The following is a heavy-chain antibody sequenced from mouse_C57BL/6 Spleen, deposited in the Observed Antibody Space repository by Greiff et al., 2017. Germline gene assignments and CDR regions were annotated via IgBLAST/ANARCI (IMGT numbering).Heavy chain of an antibody. CDR1: GYTFTTYP. CDR2: FHPYNDDT. CDR3: AMGRYDGYPYWYFDV. J-gene: IGHJ1*03. V-gene: IGHV1-47*01. Sequence: QVQLQQSGAELVKPGASVKMSCKASGYTFTTYPIEWMKQNHGKSLEWIGNFHPYNDDTKYNEKFKGKATLTVEKSSSTVYLELSRLTSDDSAVYYCAMGRYDGYPYWYFDVWGTGTTVTVSS. D-gene: IGHD2-3*01.